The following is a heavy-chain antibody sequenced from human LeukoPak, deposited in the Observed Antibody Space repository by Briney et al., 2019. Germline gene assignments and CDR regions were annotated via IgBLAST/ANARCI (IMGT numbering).Heavy chain of an antibody. V-gene: IGHV4-34*01. Sequence: SETLSLTCAVYGGSFSGYYWSWIRQPPGKGLEWIGEINHSGSTNYNPSLKSRVTMSVDTSKNQFSLKLSSVTAADTAVYYCARVSLVRGAPDYYFDHWGQGTLVTVSS. CDR1: GGSFSGYY. D-gene: IGHD3-10*01. J-gene: IGHJ4*02. CDR2: INHSGST. CDR3: ARVSLVRGAPDYYFDH.